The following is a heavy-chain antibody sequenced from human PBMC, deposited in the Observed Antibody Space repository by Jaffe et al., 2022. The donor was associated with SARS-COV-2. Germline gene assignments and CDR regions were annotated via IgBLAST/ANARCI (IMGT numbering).Heavy chain of an antibody. V-gene: IGHV4-4*02. CDR2: IYHSGST. Sequence: QVQLQESGPGLVMPSGTLSLTCAVSGGSISSTNWWNWVRQSPGKGLEWIGEIYHSGSTNYNPSLKSRVTISADESKNQFSLKMNSVTAADTAVYYCSGHRGRDSYHPQDYWGQGTLVTVSS. D-gene: IGHD3-16*01. CDR3: SGHRGRDSYHPQDY. J-gene: IGHJ4*02. CDR1: GGSISSTNW.